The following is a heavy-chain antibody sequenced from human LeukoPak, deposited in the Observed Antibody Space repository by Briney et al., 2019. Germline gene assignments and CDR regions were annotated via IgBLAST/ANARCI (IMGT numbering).Heavy chain of an antibody. D-gene: IGHD4-11*01. CDR1: GFTFRSYA. V-gene: IGHV3-23*01. CDR2: ISGSGDST. J-gene: IGHJ4*02. CDR3: AKGRVVTTSSVDS. Sequence: PGGSLRLSCAASGFTFRSYAMGWVRQAPGKGLEWVSGISGSGDSTYYADSVKGRFTISRDNSENTLYLQMNSLRAEDTAVYYCAKGRVVTTSSVDSWGQGTLVTVSS.